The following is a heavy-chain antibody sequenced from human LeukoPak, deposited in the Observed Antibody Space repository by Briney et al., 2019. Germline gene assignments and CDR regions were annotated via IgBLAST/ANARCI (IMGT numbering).Heavy chain of an antibody. CDR1: GFTFRNYA. Sequence: GGSLRLSCAASGFTFRNYAMSWVRQAPGKGLEWVSVISGGGGGAYYADSLKGRFTISRDNAKNTLYLQMNSLRADDTAVYYCAKDRWGGHGDLGDMDVWGQGTTVTVSS. D-gene: IGHD4-17*01. J-gene: IGHJ6*02. CDR3: AKDRWGGHGDLGDMDV. V-gene: IGHV3-23*01. CDR2: ISGGGGGA.